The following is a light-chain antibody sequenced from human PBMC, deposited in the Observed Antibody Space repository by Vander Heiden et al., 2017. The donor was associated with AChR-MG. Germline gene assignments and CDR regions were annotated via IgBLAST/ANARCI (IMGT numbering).Light chain of an antibody. CDR1: ESISTY. V-gene: IGKV1-39*01. J-gene: IGKJ4*01. CDR3: QQDDVTPLT. Sequence: DIQMTQSPSSLSASIGDRVTITCRASESISTYVNWYQHRPGQAPKLLIFAAYSLQSGVPSRFSGSGSGTDFTLTITSLQPEDFASYFCQQDDVTPLTFGGGTKLEIK. CDR2: AAY.